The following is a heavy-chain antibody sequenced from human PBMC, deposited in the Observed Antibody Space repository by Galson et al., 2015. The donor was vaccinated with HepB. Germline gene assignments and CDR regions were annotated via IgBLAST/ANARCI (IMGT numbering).Heavy chain of an antibody. CDR1: GFTFSSYW. Sequence: SLRLSCAASGFTFSSYWMSWVRQAPGKGLEWVANIKQDGSEKYYVDSVKGRFTISRDNAKNSLYLQMNSLRAEDTAVYYCARVPLTMGGGNWFDPWGQGTLVTVSS. J-gene: IGHJ5*02. D-gene: IGHD4/OR15-4a*01. CDR2: IKQDGSEK. CDR3: ARVPLTMGGGNWFDP. V-gene: IGHV3-7*03.